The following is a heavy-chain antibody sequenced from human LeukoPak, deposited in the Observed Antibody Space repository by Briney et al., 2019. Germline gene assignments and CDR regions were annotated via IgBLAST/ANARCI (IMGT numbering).Heavy chain of an antibody. D-gene: IGHD1-26*01. Sequence: SETLSLTCSVFGGSISSHYWSWIRQPPGKGPEWIGYIYYSGTTNYNPSLNSRVTISVDMSKNQFSLKLRSATAADTAVYYCAGGHYPLEYWGQGTLVTVSS. CDR2: IYYSGTT. V-gene: IGHV4-59*11. CDR1: GGSISSHY. CDR3: AGGHYPLEY. J-gene: IGHJ4*02.